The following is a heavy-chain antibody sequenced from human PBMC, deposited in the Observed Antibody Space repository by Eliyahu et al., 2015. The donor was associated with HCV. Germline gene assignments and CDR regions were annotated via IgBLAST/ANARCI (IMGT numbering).Heavy chain of an antibody. Sequence: QVQLVQSGAEVKKPGSSVKVSCKASGGTFSSYAIXWVRQAPGQGLEWMGRIIPILGIANYAQKFQGRVTITADKSTSTAYMELSSLRSEDTAVYYCARDLRGPTYYYDSSGYLDDYWGQGTLVTVSS. J-gene: IGHJ4*02. V-gene: IGHV1-69*04. D-gene: IGHD3-22*01. CDR2: IIPILGIA. CDR1: GGTFSSYA. CDR3: ARDLRGPTYYYDSSGYLDDY.